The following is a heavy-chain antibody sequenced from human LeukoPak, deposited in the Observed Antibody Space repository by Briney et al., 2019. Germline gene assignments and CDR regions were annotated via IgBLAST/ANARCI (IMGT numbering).Heavy chain of an antibody. V-gene: IGHV1-18*01. CDR3: ARHRQQLSDFDY. CDR1: GYTFTGYG. CDR2: ISAYNGNT. Sequence: ASVKVSCKASGYTFTGYGISWVRQAPGQGLEWMGWISAYNGNTNYAQKLQGRVTMTTDTSTSTAYMELRSLRSDDTAVYYCARHRQQLSDFDYWGQGTLVTVSS. J-gene: IGHJ4*02. D-gene: IGHD6-13*01.